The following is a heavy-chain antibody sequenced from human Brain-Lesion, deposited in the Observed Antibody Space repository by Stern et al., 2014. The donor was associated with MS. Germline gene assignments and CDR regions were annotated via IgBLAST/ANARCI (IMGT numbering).Heavy chain of an antibody. Sequence: QVQLVESGPGLVKPSATLSLTCTASGCSPTNYYLRWIRQPPGQGLEWIGYIYYRGNSNYNPSHKSRVTISVDTSKSQFSLKLTSVTAADTAVYYCSSSGYYGVEDYFDYWGPGTLVTVSS. CDR1: GCSPTNYY. D-gene: IGHD3-22*01. V-gene: IGHV4-59*01. CDR2: IYYRGNS. CDR3: SSSGYYGVEDYFDY. J-gene: IGHJ4*02.